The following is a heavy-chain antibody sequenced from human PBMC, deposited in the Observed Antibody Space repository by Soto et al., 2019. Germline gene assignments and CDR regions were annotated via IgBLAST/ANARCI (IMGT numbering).Heavy chain of an antibody. D-gene: IGHD6-19*01. J-gene: IGHJ4*02. CDR1: GGSISGSY. CDR2: VYYTGST. V-gene: IGHV4-59*01. Sequence: LSLTCSVSGGSISGSYWSWIRQSPGKGPEWLGYVYYTGSTNYSPSLRSRVSISVDTSKNEFSLRLSSVTAADTAVYFCARSVAVPGAHIDYWGQGTQVTVSS. CDR3: ARSVAVPGAHIDY.